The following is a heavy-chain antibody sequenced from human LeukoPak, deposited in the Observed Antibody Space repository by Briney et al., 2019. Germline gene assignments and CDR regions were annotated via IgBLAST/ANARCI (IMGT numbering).Heavy chain of an antibody. CDR3: ARHLSGITGYTYGRGIDY. Sequence: GGSLRLSCAASGFTFSSYWMHWVRQAPGKGLVWVSRINSDGSSTSYADSVKGRFTISRDNSKNTLYLQMNSLRAEDTAVYYCARHLSGITGYTYGRGIDYWGQGTLVTVSS. CDR1: GFTFSSYW. CDR2: INSDGSST. J-gene: IGHJ4*02. V-gene: IGHV3-74*01. D-gene: IGHD5-18*01.